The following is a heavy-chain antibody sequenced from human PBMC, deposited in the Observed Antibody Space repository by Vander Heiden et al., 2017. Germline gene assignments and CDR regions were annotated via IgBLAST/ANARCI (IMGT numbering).Heavy chain of an antibody. J-gene: IGHJ6*02. CDR1: GCSISSSSYY. V-gene: IGHV4-39*01. CDR3: ARHLQWELPGYYYGMDV. Sequence: QLQLQESGPGLVKPSETLSLTCTVSGCSISSSSYYWGWIRQPPGKGLEWIGSIYYSGSTYYNPSLKSRVTISVDTSKNQFSLKLSSVTAADTAVYYCARHLQWELPGYYYGMDVWGQGTTVTVSS. D-gene: IGHD1-26*01. CDR2: IYYSGST.